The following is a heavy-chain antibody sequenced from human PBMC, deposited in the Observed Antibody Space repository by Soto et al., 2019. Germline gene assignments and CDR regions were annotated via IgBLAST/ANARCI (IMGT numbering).Heavy chain of an antibody. D-gene: IGHD2-2*01. J-gene: IGHJ6*02. CDR2: IIPIFGTA. CDR1: GGTFSSYA. V-gene: IGHV1-69*13. Sequence: SVKVSCKASGGTFSSYAISWVRQAPGQGLEWMGGIIPIFGTANYAQKFQGRVTITADESTSTAYMELSSLRSEDTAVYYCAREDIVVVPAARGDYYYYYGMDVWGQGTTVTVSS. CDR3: AREDIVVVPAARGDYYYYYGMDV.